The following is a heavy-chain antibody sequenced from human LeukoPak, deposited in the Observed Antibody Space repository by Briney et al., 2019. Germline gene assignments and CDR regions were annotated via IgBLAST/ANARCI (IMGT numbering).Heavy chain of an antibody. CDR2: INDGNGNT. CDR1: GYTFTSYV. Sequence: ASVKVSCKVSGYTFTSYVMHWVRQAPGQRLEWMGCINDGNGNTKYSQEFQGRVTITRDTSASTAYMELSSLRSEDTAVYYCARGPEVGSWQRGLLGYWGQGTLVTVSS. CDR3: ARGPEVGSWQRGLLGY. J-gene: IGHJ4*02. D-gene: IGHD3-10*01. V-gene: IGHV1-3*03.